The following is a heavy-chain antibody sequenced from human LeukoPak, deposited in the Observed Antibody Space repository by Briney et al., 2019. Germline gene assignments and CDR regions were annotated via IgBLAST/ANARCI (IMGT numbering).Heavy chain of an antibody. D-gene: IGHD6-19*01. CDR1: GFTFDDYA. J-gene: IGHJ4*02. V-gene: IGHV3-9*01. Sequence: GGSLRLSCAASGFTFDDYAMHWVRQAPGKGLEWVSGISWNSGSIGYADSVKGRFTISRDNATNSLYLQMNSLRAEDTALYYCAKGGIAVAGPPGYWGQGTLVTVSS. CDR3: AKGGIAVAGPPGY. CDR2: ISWNSGSI.